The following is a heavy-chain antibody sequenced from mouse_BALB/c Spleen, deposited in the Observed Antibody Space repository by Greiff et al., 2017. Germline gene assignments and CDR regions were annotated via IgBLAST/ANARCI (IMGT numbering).Heavy chain of an antibody. D-gene: IGHD4-1*01. V-gene: IGHV2-9*02. J-gene: IGHJ3*01. CDR3: ASLTGTAY. CDR1: GFSLTSYG. CDR2: IWAGGST. Sequence: VKLMESGPGLVAPSQSLSITCTVSGFSLTSYGVHWVRQPPGKGLEWLGVIWAGGSTNYNSALMSRLSISKDNSKSQVFLKMNSLQTDDTAMYYCASLTGTAYWGQGTLVTVSA.